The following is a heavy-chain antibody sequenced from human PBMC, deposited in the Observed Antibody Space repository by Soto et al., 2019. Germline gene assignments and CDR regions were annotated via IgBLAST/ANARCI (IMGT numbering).Heavy chain of an antibody. CDR3: ARAYRMVRGLKFAWFDP. CDR1: GGSFSGYY. J-gene: IGHJ5*02. CDR2: INHSGST. Sequence: SETLSLTCAVYGGSFSGYYWSWIRQPPGKGLEWIGEINHSGSTNYNPSLKSRVTISVDTSKNQFSLKLSSVTAADTAVYYCARAYRMVRGLKFAWFDPWGQGTLVTVSS. V-gene: IGHV4-34*01. D-gene: IGHD3-10*01.